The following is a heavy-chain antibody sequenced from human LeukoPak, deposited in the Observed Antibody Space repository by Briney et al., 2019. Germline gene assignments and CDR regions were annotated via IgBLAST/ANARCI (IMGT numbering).Heavy chain of an antibody. CDR3: GGDGGNY. J-gene: IGHJ4*02. V-gene: IGHV4-59*08. CDR2: IYYSGST. CDR1: GESFSGYY. Sequence: SETLSLTCAVYGESFSGYYWSWIRQPPGKGLEWIGYIYYSGSTNYNPSLKSRVTISVDTSKNQFSLKLSSVTAADTAVYYCGGDGGNYWGQGTLVTVSS. D-gene: IGHD3-16*01.